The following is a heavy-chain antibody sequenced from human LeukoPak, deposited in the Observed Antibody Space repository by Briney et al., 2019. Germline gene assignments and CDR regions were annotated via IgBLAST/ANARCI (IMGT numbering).Heavy chain of an antibody. CDR3: ASGNRRDGYNFNC. J-gene: IGHJ4*02. Sequence: SVKVSCKASGGTFSSYAISWVRQAPGQGLEWMGRIIPILGIANYAQKFQGRVTITADKSTSTAYMELSSLRSEDTAVYYCASGNRRDGYNFNCWGQGTLVTVSS. CDR1: GGTFSSYA. V-gene: IGHV1-69*04. CDR2: IIPILGIA. D-gene: IGHD5-24*01.